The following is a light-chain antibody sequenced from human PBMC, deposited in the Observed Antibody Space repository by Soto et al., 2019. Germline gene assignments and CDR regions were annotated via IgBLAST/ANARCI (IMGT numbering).Light chain of an antibody. V-gene: IGKV1-39*01. CDR3: QQTYSTPYT. CDR2: TSG. Sequence: IHMTQSPSSLSASVGDRITVTCRASQRITTYVNCYQLKPGEAPKLLISTSGTLQRGVPSRFSGSGSGTDFTLTITRLQPADFATYFCQQTYSTPYTFGQGTKLEIK. J-gene: IGKJ2*01. CDR1: QRITTY.